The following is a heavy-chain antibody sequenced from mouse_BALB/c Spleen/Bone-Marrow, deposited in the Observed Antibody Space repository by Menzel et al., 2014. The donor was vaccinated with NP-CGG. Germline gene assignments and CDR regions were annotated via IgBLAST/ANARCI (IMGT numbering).Heavy chain of an antibody. CDR1: GFNIKATC. V-gene: IGHV14-3*02. CDR2: IDPANGNT. CDR3: TGRYGWCAD. Sequence: VQLQQSAAALVKPGASVKLSCTASGFNIKATCMHWAKQRPEQGLEWIGRIDPANGNTKYDPRFQGKATITADASSTTAFLQRSRVTSEDAAVYYCTGRYGWCADWGEGTLVTVAA. J-gene: IGHJ3*01. D-gene: IGHD2-14*01.